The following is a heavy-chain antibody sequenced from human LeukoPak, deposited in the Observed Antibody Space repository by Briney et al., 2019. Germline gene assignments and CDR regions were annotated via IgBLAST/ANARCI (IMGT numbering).Heavy chain of an antibody. J-gene: IGHJ4*02. D-gene: IGHD6-19*01. Sequence: SETLSLTCTVSGGSISSYYWSWIRQPPGKGLEWIGYIYYSGSTNYKPSLKSRVTISVDTSKNQFSLKLSSVTAADTAVYYCARDHKAVAGRDYWGQGTLVTVSS. V-gene: IGHV4-59*12. CDR1: GGSISSYY. CDR3: ARDHKAVAGRDY. CDR2: IYYSGST.